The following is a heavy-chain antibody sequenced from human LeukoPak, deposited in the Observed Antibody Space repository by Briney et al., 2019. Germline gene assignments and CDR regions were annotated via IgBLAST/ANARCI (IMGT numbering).Heavy chain of an antibody. D-gene: IGHD3-22*01. V-gene: IGHV4-59*08. Sequence: PSETLSLTCTVSGGSISSYYWSWIRQPPGKGLEWMGYIYYSGSTYYNPSLKSRVTISVDTSKNQFSLKLSSVTAADTAVYYCARRRYYYDSSGYLGSSAFDIWGQGTMVTVSS. CDR3: ARRRYYYDSSGYLGSSAFDI. CDR2: IYYSGST. CDR1: GGSISSYY. J-gene: IGHJ3*02.